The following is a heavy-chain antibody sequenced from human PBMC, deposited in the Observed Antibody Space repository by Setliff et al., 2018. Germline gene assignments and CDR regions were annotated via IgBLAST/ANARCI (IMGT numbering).Heavy chain of an antibody. CDR1: GGSFSGYY. CDR2: INHSGST. CDR3: AREQWLDPPGYYYMDV. V-gene: IGHV4-34*01. J-gene: IGHJ6*03. D-gene: IGHD6-19*01. Sequence: SETLSLTCAVYGGSFSGYYWSWIRQPPGKGLEWIGEINHSGSTNYNPSLKSRVTISVDTSKNQFPLKLNSVTAADMAVYYCAREQWLDPPGYYYMDVWAKGTTVTVSS.